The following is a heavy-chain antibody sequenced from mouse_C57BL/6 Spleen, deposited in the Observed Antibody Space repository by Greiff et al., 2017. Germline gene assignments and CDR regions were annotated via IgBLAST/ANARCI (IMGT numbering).Heavy chain of an antibody. D-gene: IGHD1-1*01. J-gene: IGHJ2*01. V-gene: IGHV1-53*01. CDR1: GYTFTSYW. CDR3: ARDFIATVPNFDY. Sequence: VQLQQSGTELVKPGASVKLSCKASGYTFTSYWMHWVKQRPGQGLEWIGKIIPSNGGTNYNEKFKGKATLTVDKSSSTAYMQLSSLTSEDSAVYYCARDFIATVPNFDYWGQGTTLTVSS. CDR2: IIPSNGGT.